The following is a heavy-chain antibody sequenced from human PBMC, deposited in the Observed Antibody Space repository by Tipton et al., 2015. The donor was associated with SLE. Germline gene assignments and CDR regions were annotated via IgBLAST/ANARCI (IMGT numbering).Heavy chain of an antibody. D-gene: IGHD1-26*01. CDR2: IYHSGCT. Sequence: TLSLTCTVSGYSISSGYYWGWIRQPPGKGLEWIGSIYHSGCTYYNPSLKSRVTISVDTSKNQFSLKLSSVTAADTAVYYCAGPEAGIVGALGASFYWGQGTLVTVSS. V-gene: IGHV4-38-2*02. J-gene: IGHJ4*02. CDR3: AGPEAGIVGALGASFY. CDR1: GYSISSGYY.